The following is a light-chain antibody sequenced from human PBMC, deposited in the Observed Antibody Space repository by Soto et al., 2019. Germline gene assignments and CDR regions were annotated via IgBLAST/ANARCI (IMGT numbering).Light chain of an antibody. CDR2: DNN. CDR1: SSNIGNNY. J-gene: IGLJ2*01. CDR3: SSYTSSSTRV. V-gene: IGLV1-51*01. Sequence: QSVLTQPPSVSAAPGQKVTISCSGSSSNIGNNYVSWYQQLPGTAPKLLIYDNNKRPSGIPDRFSGSKSGNTASLTISRLQAEDEADYYCSSYTSSSTRVFGGGTKLTVL.